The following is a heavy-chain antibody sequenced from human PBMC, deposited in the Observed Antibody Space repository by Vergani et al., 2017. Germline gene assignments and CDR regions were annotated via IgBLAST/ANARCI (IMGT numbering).Heavy chain of an antibody. CDR2: IRYDGSNK. CDR1: GFTFSSYG. Sequence: QVQLVESGGGVVQPGGSLRLSCAASGFTFSSYGVHWVRQAPGKGLEWVAYIRYDGSNKFYADSVKGRCTISRDNSKNTLFLQMSSLRAEDTAVYYCAKDETTPKNRFSGYWGQGTLVTVSS. D-gene: IGHD1-14*01. CDR3: AKDETTPKNRFSGY. V-gene: IGHV3-30*02. J-gene: IGHJ4*02.